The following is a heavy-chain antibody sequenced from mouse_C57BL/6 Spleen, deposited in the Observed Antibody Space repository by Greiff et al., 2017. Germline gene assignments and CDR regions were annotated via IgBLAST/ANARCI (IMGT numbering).Heavy chain of an antibody. D-gene: IGHD2-2*01. Sequence: DVMLVESGGDLVKPGGSLKLSCAASGFTFSSYGMSWVRQTPDKRLEWVATISSGGSYTYYPDSVKGRFTISRDNAKNTLYLQMSSLKSEDTAMYYCARLPMVTTGGYYAMDYWGQGTSVTVSS. J-gene: IGHJ4*01. CDR3: ARLPMVTTGGYYAMDY. CDR1: GFTFSSYG. CDR2: ISSGGSYT. V-gene: IGHV5-6*02.